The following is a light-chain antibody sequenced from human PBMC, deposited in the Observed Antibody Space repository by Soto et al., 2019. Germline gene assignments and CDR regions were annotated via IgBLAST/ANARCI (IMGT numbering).Light chain of an antibody. J-gene: IGKJ1*01. CDR3: QQYGSLPAWA. Sequence: ERVLTQSPGTLSWFLGERASLSCRAIQSVSSSYLAWYQQKPGQAPRLLIYAASSRATGIKERFGGSGCGPDFCLTVSRMEPEDFELEFCQQYGSLPAWAFGQGTKVDIK. V-gene: IGKV3-20*01. CDR1: QSVSSSY. CDR2: AAS.